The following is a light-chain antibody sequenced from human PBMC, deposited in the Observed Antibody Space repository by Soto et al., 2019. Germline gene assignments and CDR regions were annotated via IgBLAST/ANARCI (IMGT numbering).Light chain of an antibody. J-gene: IGLJ1*01. Sequence: QSVLTQPPSASGSPGQSVTIPCTGTYSDIGAYNYVSWYQQRPGEAPKLIIYEVSKRPSGVPDRIFAYKSGNTASLTVSGLQADDEANYYCSSFKGTNSFVLGTGTKV. V-gene: IGLV2-8*01. CDR1: YSDIGAYNY. CDR2: EVS. CDR3: SSFKGTNSFV.